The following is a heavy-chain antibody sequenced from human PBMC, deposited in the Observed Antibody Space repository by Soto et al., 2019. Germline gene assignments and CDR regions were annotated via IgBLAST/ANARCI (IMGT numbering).Heavy chain of an antibody. Sequence: GGSLRLSCAASGFTFSSLAMRWVCQAPGKGLEWVSAISVSGGSTYYADSVKGRFTISRDNSKNTLYLQMNSLRAEDTAVYYCAKRVVPAANTRYYYMDVWGKGTTVT. CDR1: GFTFSSLA. CDR2: ISVSGGST. CDR3: AKRVVPAANTRYYYMDV. J-gene: IGHJ6*03. V-gene: IGHV3-23*01. D-gene: IGHD2-2*01.